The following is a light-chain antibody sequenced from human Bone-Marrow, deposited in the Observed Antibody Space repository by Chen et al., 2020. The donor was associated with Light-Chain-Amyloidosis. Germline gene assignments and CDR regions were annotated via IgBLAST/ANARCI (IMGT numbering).Light chain of an antibody. CDR2: QDT. CDR1: KLGDKY. V-gene: IGLV3-1*01. Sequence: SYELTQPPSVTMSPGQTASITCSGDKLGDKYACWYQQKPGQSPVLVIYQDTKRPSGIPERFSGSNSGSTATLTISGTQAMDEADYYCQAWDSGIAVVFGGGTKLTVL. CDR3: QAWDSGIAVV. J-gene: IGLJ2*01.